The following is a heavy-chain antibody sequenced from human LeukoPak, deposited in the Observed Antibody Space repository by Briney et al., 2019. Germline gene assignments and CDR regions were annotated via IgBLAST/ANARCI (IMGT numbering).Heavy chain of an antibody. V-gene: IGHV5-51*01. J-gene: IGHJ4*02. CDR1: GYSFTSYW. CDR3: ARLGCSSTSCYSNGYYFDY. Sequence: GEALKISCKGSGYSFTSYWIGWVRQMPGKGQEWMGIIYPGDSDTRYSTSFQGQVTISADKSISTAYLQWSSLKASDTAMYYCARLGCSSTSCYSNGYYFDYWGQGTLVTVSS. CDR2: IYPGDSDT. D-gene: IGHD2-2*01.